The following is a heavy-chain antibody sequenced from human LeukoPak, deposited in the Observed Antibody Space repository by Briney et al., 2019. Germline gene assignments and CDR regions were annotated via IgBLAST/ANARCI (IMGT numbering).Heavy chain of an antibody. Sequence: ASVKVSCKASGYTFTGYYMHWVRQAPGQGLEWMGRINPNSGGTNYAQKFQGRVTMTRDTSISTAYMELSSLRSEDTAVYYCARVLRGCSGGSCYIWFDPWGQGTLVTVSS. CDR1: GYTFTGYY. V-gene: IGHV1-2*06. J-gene: IGHJ5*02. D-gene: IGHD2-15*01. CDR3: ARVLRGCSGGSCYIWFDP. CDR2: INPNSGGT.